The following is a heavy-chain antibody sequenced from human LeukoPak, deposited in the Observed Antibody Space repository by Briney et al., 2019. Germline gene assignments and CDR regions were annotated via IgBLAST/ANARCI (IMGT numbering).Heavy chain of an antibody. V-gene: IGHV4-39*07. Sequence: SEPLSLTCTVSGGSIISSSYYWGWIRQPPGKGLEWIGSIYYSGSTYYNPSLKSRVTISVDTSKNQFSLQLSSVADAETAVYFCARDKRYYDSSSTHDAIDICGQGTMVTVSS. J-gene: IGHJ3*02. CDR3: ARDKRYYDSSSTHDAIDI. D-gene: IGHD3-22*01. CDR1: GGSIISSSYY. CDR2: IYYSGST.